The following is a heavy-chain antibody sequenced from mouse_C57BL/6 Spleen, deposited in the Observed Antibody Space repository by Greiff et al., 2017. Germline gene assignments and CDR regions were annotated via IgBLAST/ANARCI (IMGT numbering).Heavy chain of an antibody. J-gene: IGHJ2*01. CDR3: ARERTDYYGSSYLDY. V-gene: IGHV1-55*01. CDR1: GYTFTSYW. CDR2: IYPGSGST. Sequence: QVQLQQPGAELVKPGASVKMSCKASGYTFTSYWITWVKQRPGQGLEWIGDIYPGSGSTNYNEKFKSKATLTVDTSSSTAYMQLSSLTSEDSAVYYCARERTDYYGSSYLDYWGQGTTLTVSS. D-gene: IGHD1-1*01.